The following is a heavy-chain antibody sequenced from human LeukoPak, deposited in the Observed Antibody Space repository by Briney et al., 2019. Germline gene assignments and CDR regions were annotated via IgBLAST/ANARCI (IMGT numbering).Heavy chain of an antibody. CDR1: GGAISSYY. CDR3: ARVPGEATIWFGEFSTYYYGMDV. CDR2: NYYSGST. J-gene: IGHJ6*02. V-gene: IGHV4-59*01. D-gene: IGHD3-10*01. Sequence: SETLSLTCTVSGGAISSYYWSWIRQPPGEGVERSGGNYYSGSTNDHATHTSRVTISVDTSKHQFSLKLSSVTAADTAVYYFARVPGEATIWFGEFSTYYYGMDVWGQGTTVTVSS.